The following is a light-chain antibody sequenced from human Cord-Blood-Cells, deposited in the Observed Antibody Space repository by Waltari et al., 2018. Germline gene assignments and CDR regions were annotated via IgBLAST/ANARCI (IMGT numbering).Light chain of an antibody. V-gene: IGLV6-57*02. CDR1: SGSIASNY. Sequence: NFMLTQPHSVSESPGKTVTISCTGSSGSIASNYVQWYQQPPGSAPTTVIYEDNQRPSGVPDRFSGSTDSSSNSASLTISGLKTEDEADYYCQSYDSSNSWVFGGGTKLTVL. J-gene: IGLJ3*02. CDR2: EDN. CDR3: QSYDSSNSWV.